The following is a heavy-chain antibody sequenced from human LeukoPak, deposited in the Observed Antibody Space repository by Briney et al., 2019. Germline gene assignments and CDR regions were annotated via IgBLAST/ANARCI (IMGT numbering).Heavy chain of an antibody. V-gene: IGHV1-69*01. CDR2: IIPILGTA. CDR3: ARATVGTWGIAAAGNNWFDP. Sequence: SVKVSCKASGGTFSSYAISWVRQAPGQGLEWMGGIIPILGTANYAQKFQGRVTITADESTSTAYMELSSLRSEDTAVYYCARATVGTWGIAAAGNNWFDPWGQGTLVTVSS. J-gene: IGHJ5*02. D-gene: IGHD6-13*01. CDR1: GGTFSSYA.